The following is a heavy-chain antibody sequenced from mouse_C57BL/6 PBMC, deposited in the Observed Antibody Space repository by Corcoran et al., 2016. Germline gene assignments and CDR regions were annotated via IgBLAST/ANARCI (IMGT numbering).Heavy chain of an antibody. CDR1: GYTFTDYY. CDR3: ARPPSLYYFDY. CDR2: INPNNGGT. Sequence: EVQLQQSGPELVKPGASVKISCKASGYTFTDYYMNWVKQSHGKSLEWIGDINPNNGGTSYNQKFKGKATLTVDKSSSTAYMELRSLTSEDSAVYYCARPPSLYYFDYWGQGTTLTVSS. J-gene: IGHJ2*01. V-gene: IGHV1-26*01. D-gene: IGHD6-1*01.